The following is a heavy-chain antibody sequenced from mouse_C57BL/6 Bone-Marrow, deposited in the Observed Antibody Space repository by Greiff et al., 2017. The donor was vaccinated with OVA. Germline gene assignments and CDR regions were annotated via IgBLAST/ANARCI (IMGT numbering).Heavy chain of an antibody. V-gene: IGHV5-9*01. Sequence: EVKLVESGEGLVKPGGSLKLSCAASGFTFSSYTMSWVRQTPEKRLEWVATISGGGGNTYYPDSVKGRFTISRDNAKNTLYLQMSSLRSEDTALYYCARYGNYWRYFDYWGQGTTLTVSS. CDR1: GFTFSSYT. J-gene: IGHJ2*01. CDR3: ARYGNYWRYFDY. D-gene: IGHD2-1*01. CDR2: ISGGGGNT.